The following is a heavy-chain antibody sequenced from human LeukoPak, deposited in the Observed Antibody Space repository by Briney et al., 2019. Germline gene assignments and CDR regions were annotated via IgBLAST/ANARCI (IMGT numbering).Heavy chain of an antibody. D-gene: IGHD4-23*01. CDR3: ARGWELLNY. CDR1: GGSISSGDYY. J-gene: IGHJ4*02. V-gene: IGHV4-61*02. Sequence: SETLSLTCSVSGGSISSGDYYWNWIRQPAGKGLDWIGRIHVSGNTNLNPSLKSRVTISVDTSKNQFSLNLRSVTAADTAVYHCARGWELLNYWGRGTLVIVSS. CDR2: IHVSGNT.